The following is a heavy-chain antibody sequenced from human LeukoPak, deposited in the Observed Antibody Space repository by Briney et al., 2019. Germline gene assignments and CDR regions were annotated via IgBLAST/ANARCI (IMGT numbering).Heavy chain of an antibody. CDR3: ARAGQLLYLNY. Sequence: SETLSLTCTVSGGSISSSSYYWSWIRQPPGKGLEWIGYIYYSGSTNYNPSLKSRVTISVDTSKNQFSLKLSSVTAADTAVYYCARAGQLLYLNYWGQGTLVTVSS. D-gene: IGHD2-2*02. CDR2: IYYSGST. CDR1: GGSISSSSYY. J-gene: IGHJ4*02. V-gene: IGHV4-61*01.